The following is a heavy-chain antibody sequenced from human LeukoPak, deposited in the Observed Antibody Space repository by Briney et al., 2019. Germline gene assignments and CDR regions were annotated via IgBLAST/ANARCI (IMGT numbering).Heavy chain of an antibody. D-gene: IGHD3-10*01. J-gene: IGHJ4*02. CDR1: VFTLSTAY. V-gene: IGHV3-66*04. CDR2: IYSGGSI. Sequence: APRLSRAPSVFTLSTAYISGVRYAPPKGLEWVSVIYSGGSIYYADCLKDRFIVSRDNSKNPLYLQINSLRAEDTAVYYCARLPSGDYWGQGTLVTVSS. CDR3: ARLPSGDY.